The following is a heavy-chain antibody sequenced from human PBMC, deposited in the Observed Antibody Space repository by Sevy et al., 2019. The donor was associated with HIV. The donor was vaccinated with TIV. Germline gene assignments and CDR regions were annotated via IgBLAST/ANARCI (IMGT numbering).Heavy chain of an antibody. CDR1: GHTLTDLS. CDR2: FDPEDGER. D-gene: IGHD3-22*01. V-gene: IGHV1-24*01. Sequence: ASVKVSCKASGHTLTDLSVHWVRQAPGKGFEWIGRFDPEDGERIYAQKFQGRVTMTEDTSTDTAYMELSSLRYEDTAVYYCSATREYYSDSYGYFDYWGQGTLVTVSS. J-gene: IGHJ4*02. CDR3: SATREYYSDSYGYFDY.